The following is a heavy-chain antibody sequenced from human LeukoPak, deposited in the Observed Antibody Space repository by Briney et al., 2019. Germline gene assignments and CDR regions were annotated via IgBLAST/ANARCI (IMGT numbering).Heavy chain of an antibody. V-gene: IGHV3-23*01. D-gene: IGHD2-15*01. CDR1: GFTFSSYA. Sequence: GGSLRLSCAASGFTFSSYAMIWAPQAPGKGLEGVSAISGSGGSTYYADSVKGRFTISRDNSKNTLYLQMNSLRAEDTAVYYCAKDNYIVVVVAATGFDYWGQGTLVTVSS. CDR2: ISGSGGST. CDR3: AKDNYIVVVVAATGFDY. J-gene: IGHJ4*02.